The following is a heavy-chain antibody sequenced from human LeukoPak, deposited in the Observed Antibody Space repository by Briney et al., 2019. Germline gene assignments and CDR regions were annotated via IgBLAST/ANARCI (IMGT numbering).Heavy chain of an antibody. J-gene: IGHJ4*02. D-gene: IGHD2-15*01. CDR1: GGTFNIYA. V-gene: IGHV1-69*06. CDR3: ARLWCSGGSCYSGQGADY. CDR2: IIPIFGTA. Sequence: SVKVSCKASGGTFNIYAISWVRQAPGQGLEWMGGIIPIFGTANYAQKFQDRVTITADKSTSTAYMELSSLRSDDTAVYYCARLWCSGGSCYSGQGADYWGQGTLVTVSS.